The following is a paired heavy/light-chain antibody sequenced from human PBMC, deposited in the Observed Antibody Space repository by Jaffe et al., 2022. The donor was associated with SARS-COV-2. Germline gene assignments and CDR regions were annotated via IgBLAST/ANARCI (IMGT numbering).Light chain of an antibody. Sequence: EIVMTQSPATLSVSPGDRATLSCRASQSASSNLVWYQQKPGQAPRLLIYGASTRATGVPARFSGSGSGTEFTLTISSLQSEDFAAYYCQQYNNWPWTFGQGTKVEIK. V-gene: IGKV3-15*01. CDR2: GAS. CDR1: QSASSN. CDR3: QQYNNWPWT. J-gene: IGKJ1*01.
Heavy chain of an antibody. V-gene: IGHV3-30*04. J-gene: IGHJ4*02. CDR2: ISDDGNKK. CDR1: GFTFSSYA. Sequence: QVQLVESGGGVIQPGRSLRLACAVSGFTFSSYAMHWVRQAPGKGLEWVAVISDDGNKKYYEDAVKGRFTISRDNSKNTLYLQMNSLRVDDTAVYYCQGVRYFDWLTSFDYWGQGTLVTVSS. D-gene: IGHD3-9*01. CDR3: QGVRYFDWLTSFDY.